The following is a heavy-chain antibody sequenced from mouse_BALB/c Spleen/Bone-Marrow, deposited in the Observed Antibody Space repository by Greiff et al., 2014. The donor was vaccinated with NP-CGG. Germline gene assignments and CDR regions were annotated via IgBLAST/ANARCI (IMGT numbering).Heavy chain of an antibody. Sequence: VKLMESGPGLVAPSQSLSITCTVSGFSFTGYGVNWVRQPPGKGLEWLGMIWGDGGTDYNSVLKSRLSISKDNSKSQVFLKMSSLQTDDTAMYYCAYGSYEGWFAYWGQGTLVTVSA. V-gene: IGHV2-6-7*01. D-gene: IGHD1-1*02. CDR3: AYGSYEGWFAY. CDR2: IWGDGGT. CDR1: GFSFTGYG. J-gene: IGHJ3*01.